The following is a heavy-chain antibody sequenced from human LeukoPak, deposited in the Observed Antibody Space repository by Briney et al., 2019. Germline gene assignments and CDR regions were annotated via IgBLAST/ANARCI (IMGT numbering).Heavy chain of an antibody. D-gene: IGHD6-19*01. J-gene: IGHJ6*03. CDR1: GFTFSSYS. Sequence: GGSLRLSCAASGFTFSSYSMNWVRQAPGKGLEWVSYISSSSSTIYYADSVKGRFTISRDNAKNSLYLQMNSLRAEDTAVYYCARGLTVAGTSVYYYYYYMDVWGKGTTVTVSS. CDR2: ISSSSSTI. CDR3: ARGLTVAGTSVYYYYYYMDV. V-gene: IGHV3-48*01.